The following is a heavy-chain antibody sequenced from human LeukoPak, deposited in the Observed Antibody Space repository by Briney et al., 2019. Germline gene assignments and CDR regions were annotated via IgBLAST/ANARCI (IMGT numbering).Heavy chain of an antibody. Sequence: GGSLRLCCVVSGFTFSTSAMSWVRQTPGKGLEWVSGISESGGSTYYADSVKGRFTSSRDNSKNTLYLQMNNLRAEDTAAYYCAKGSFWGQGTLVTVSS. J-gene: IGHJ4*02. D-gene: IGHD3-10*01. V-gene: IGHV3-23*01. CDR3: AKGSF. CDR1: GFTFSTSA. CDR2: ISESGGST.